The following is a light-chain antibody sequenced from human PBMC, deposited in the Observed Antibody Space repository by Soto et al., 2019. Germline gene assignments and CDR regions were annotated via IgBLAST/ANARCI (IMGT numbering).Light chain of an antibody. CDR3: SSYTSSSTGV. J-gene: IGLJ3*02. CDR2: DVS. CDR1: SSDVGGYNY. Sequence: QSVLTQPASVSGSPGQSITISCTGTSSDVGGYNYVSWYQQHPGQAPKLMIYDVSNRPSGVSNRFSGSKSGNTASLTISGLQAEDEADYYCSSYTSSSTGVFGGGTKLTVL. V-gene: IGLV2-14*01.